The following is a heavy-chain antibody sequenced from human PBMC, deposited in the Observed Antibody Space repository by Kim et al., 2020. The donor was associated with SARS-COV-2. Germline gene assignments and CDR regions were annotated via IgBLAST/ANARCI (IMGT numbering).Heavy chain of an antibody. J-gene: IGHJ4*02. D-gene: IGHD3-16*01. Sequence: QGRVTMTRDTSTSTVYMELSSLRSEDTAVYYCARAEGWGTLVVFVGPFDYWGQGTLVTVSS. CDR3: ARAEGWGTLVVFVGPFDY. V-gene: IGHV1-46*01.